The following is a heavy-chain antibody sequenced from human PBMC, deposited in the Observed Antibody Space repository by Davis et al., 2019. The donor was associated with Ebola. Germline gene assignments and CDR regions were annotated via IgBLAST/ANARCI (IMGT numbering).Heavy chain of an antibody. CDR1: GGSINSYY. V-gene: IGHV4-59*12. J-gene: IGHJ5*02. D-gene: IGHD2-2*01. Sequence: MPSETLSLTCTVSGGSINSYYWNWIRQPPGKGLEWIGYIYYIGSANYSPSLKSRVTISVVTSKNQFSLKLTSVTAADTAVYYCATSQDCSSTSCDNWFDPWGQGTLVTVSS. CDR2: IYYIGSA. CDR3: ATSQDCSSTSCDNWFDP.